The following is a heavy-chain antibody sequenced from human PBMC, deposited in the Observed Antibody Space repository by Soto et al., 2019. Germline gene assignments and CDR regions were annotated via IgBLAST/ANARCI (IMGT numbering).Heavy chain of an antibody. CDR3: VKDESINWYSGHFRH. CDR1: GFTFDDYA. J-gene: IGHJ1*01. V-gene: IGHV3-9*01. D-gene: IGHD6-13*01. CDR2: INWNSGSI. Sequence: EVQLVESGGGLVQPGRSLRLSCAASGFTFDDYAMHWVRQVPGKGLEWVSGINWNSGSIGYGDSVKGRFAISTDNGKNSLHLQMNSLSAGDTAFYYCVKDESINWYSGHFRHWGQGTLVTVSS.